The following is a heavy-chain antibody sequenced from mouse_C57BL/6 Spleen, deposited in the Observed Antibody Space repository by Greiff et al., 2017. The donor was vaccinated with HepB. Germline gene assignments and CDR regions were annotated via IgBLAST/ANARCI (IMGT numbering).Heavy chain of an antibody. CDR2: ISNGGGST. CDR3: ARHPLDGPDAMDY. J-gene: IGHJ4*01. Sequence: EVQRVESGGGLVQPGGSLKLSCAASGFTFSDYYMYWVRQTPEKRLEWVAYISNGGGSTYYPDTVKGRFTISRDNAKNTLYLQMSRLKSEDTAMYYCARHPLDGPDAMDYWGQGTSVTVSS. V-gene: IGHV5-12*01. D-gene: IGHD2-3*01. CDR1: GFTFSDYY.